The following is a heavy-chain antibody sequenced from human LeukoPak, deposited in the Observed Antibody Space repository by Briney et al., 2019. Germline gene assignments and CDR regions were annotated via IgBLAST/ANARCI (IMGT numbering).Heavy chain of an antibody. CDR2: INHSGST. Sequence: PSETLSLTCAGYGFSFSGYYWRWLGQRPGKGLEGRGEINHSGSTSYNPSLKSRVTISVDTSKNQFSLKLSSVTAADTAVYYCARAPRSDQLLQRPRPGRAFDIWGQGTMVTVSS. CDR3: ARAPRSDQLLQRPRPGRAFDI. D-gene: IGHD2-2*01. J-gene: IGHJ3*02. CDR1: GFSFSGYY. V-gene: IGHV4-34*01.